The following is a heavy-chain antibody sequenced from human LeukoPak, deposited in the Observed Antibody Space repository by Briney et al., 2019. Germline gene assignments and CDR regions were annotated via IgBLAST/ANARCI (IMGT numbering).Heavy chain of an antibody. Sequence: GGSLRLSCAASGFTVSSNYMSWVRQAPGKGLEWVSSISSSSSYIYYADSVKGRFTISRDNAKNSLYLQMNSLRAEDTAVYYCARGGIVVVQYWGQGTLVTVSS. CDR2: ISSSSSYI. J-gene: IGHJ4*02. V-gene: IGHV3-21*01. CDR1: GFTVSSNY. D-gene: IGHD3-22*01. CDR3: ARGGIVVVQY.